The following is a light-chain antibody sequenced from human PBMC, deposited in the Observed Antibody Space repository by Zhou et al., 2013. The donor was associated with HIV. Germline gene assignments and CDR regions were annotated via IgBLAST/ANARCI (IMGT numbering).Light chain of an antibody. CDR3: RQYGSSPPNT. J-gene: IGKJ2*01. CDR2: GAS. Sequence: EIVMTQSPASLSVSPGERVTLSCRASQSISTNVAWYQQKPGQAPRLLIYGASTRATGGPARFSGSGSGTKFTLTVSSMQSEDFAVYYCRQYGSSPPNTFGQGTKLEIK. CDR1: QSISTN. V-gene: IGKV3-15*01.